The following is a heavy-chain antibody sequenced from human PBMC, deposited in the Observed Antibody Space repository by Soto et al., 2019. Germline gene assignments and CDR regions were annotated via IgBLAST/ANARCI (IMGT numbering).Heavy chain of an antibody. V-gene: IGHV4-39*01. J-gene: IGHJ4*02. D-gene: IGHD3-22*01. CDR1: GGSISSSSYY. Sequence: SETLSLTCTVSGGSISSSSYYWGWIRQPPGKGLEWIGSIYYSGSTYYNPSLKSRVTISVDTSKNQFSLKLSSVTAADTAVYYCARHREPTYYYDSSGYSFDSWGQGTLVTVSS. CDR3: ARHREPTYYYDSSGYSFDS. CDR2: IYYSGST.